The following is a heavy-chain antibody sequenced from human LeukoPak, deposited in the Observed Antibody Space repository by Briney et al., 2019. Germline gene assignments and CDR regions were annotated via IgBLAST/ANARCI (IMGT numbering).Heavy chain of an antibody. Sequence: GGSLRLSCAASGFTFSSYWMSWVRQAPGKGLEWVGFIRSKAYGGTTEYAASVKGRFTISRDGSKSIAYLQMNSLKTDDTAVYYCTRGNWNYGNAFDIWGQGTMVTVSS. CDR2: IRSKAYGGTT. CDR1: GFTFSSYW. CDR3: TRGNWNYGNAFDI. V-gene: IGHV3-49*04. J-gene: IGHJ3*02. D-gene: IGHD1-7*01.